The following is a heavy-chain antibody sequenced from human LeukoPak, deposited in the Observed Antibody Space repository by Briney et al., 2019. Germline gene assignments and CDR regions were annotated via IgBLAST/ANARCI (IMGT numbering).Heavy chain of an antibody. V-gene: IGHV3-48*01. CDR3: ARDRNGGSFDY. CDR1: GFVFSSYS. J-gene: IGHJ4*02. D-gene: IGHD4-23*01. Sequence: AGGSLRLSCAASGFVFSSYSMNWVRQAPGKGLEWVSFLIVGNGNQHYADSVKGRFTISRDDAKNSLYLQMNSLRAEDTAVYYCARDRNGGSFDYWGQGTLVTVSS. CDR2: LIVGNGNQ.